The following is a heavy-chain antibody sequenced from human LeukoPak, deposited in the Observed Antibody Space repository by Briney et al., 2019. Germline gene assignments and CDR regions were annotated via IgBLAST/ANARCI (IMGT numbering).Heavy chain of an antibody. CDR3: ARGPNSNWSGLDF. D-gene: IGHD6-6*01. CDR2: ISPTGSTT. J-gene: IGHJ4*02. V-gene: IGHV3-74*01. Sequence: GGSLRLSCTASGFSFSGHWMHWARHLPGKGLVWVSRISPTGSTTSYADSVKGRFTVSGDNAKNTLYLQVNNLRAEDTAVYYCARGPNSNWSGLDFWGQGTLLTVSS. CDR1: GFSFSGHW.